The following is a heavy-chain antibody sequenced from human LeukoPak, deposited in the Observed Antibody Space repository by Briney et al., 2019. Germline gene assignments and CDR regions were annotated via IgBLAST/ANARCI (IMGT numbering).Heavy chain of an antibody. CDR1: GFTFDDYA. V-gene: IGHV3-9*01. D-gene: IGHD6-13*01. J-gene: IGHJ5*02. CDR2: ISWNSGSI. CDR3: AKDNSDSSSWHRYNWFDP. Sequence: GGSLRLSCAASGFTFDDYAMHWVRHAPGKGLEWVSGISWNSGSIGYADSVKGRFTISRDNAKNSLYLQMNSLRAEDTALYYCAKDNSDSSSWHRYNWFDPWGQGTLVTVSS.